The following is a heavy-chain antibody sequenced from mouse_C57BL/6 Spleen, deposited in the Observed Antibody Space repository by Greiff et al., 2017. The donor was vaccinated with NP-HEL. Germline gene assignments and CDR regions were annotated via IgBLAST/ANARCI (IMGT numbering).Heavy chain of an antibody. CDR2: IDPSDSYT. Sequence: QVQLQQPGAELVMPGASVKLSCKASGYTFTSYWMHWVKQRPGQGLEWIGEIDPSDSYTNYNQKFKGKSTLTVDKSSSTAYMQLSSLTSEDSAVYYCARRAYYSNYNAMDYWGQGTSVTVSS. V-gene: IGHV1-69*01. D-gene: IGHD2-5*01. CDR1: GYTFTSYW. J-gene: IGHJ4*01. CDR3: ARRAYYSNYNAMDY.